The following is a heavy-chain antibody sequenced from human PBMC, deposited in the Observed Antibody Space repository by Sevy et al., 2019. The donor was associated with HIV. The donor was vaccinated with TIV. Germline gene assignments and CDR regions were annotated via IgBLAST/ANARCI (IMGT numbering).Heavy chain of an antibody. CDR2: INPNGGGT. CDR1: GYTFTGYY. J-gene: IGHJ4*02. CDR3: SRSVYGSGTYLNDY. Sequence: ASVKVSCKASGYTFTGYYIHWVRQAPGQGREGMGWINPNGGGTNYAQKFQGRVTMTGDTSISTAYMDLTRLRSDDTAVYYCSRSVYGSGTYLNDYWGQGTLVTVSS. D-gene: IGHD3-10*01. V-gene: IGHV1-2*02.